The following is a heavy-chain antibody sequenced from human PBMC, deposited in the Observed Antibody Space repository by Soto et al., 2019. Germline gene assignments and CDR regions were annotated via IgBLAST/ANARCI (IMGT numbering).Heavy chain of an antibody. Sequence: GESLRISCKGSGYKFTTYWIGWVRQMPGKGLEWMAIIYPDDSDSRYSPSFQGQVTISADKSISTAYLQWSSLKASDTAIYYCVATYGDYLDYWGQGTLVTVSS. V-gene: IGHV5-51*01. CDR1: GYKFTTYW. CDR3: VATYGDYLDY. CDR2: IYPDDSDS. D-gene: IGHD4-17*01. J-gene: IGHJ4*02.